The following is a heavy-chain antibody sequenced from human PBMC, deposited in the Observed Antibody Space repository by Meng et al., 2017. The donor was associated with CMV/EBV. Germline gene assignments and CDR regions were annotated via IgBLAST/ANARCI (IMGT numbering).Heavy chain of an antibody. CDR1: GFTFDDYG. D-gene: IGHD2-2*02. CDR2: INWNGGST. J-gene: IGHJ6*02. CDR3: ARGALGYCSSTSCYTEIRRSYYYYGMDV. V-gene: IGHV3-20*01. Sequence: GESLKISCAASGFTFDDYGMSWVRQAPGKGLEWVSGINWNGGSTGYADSVKGRFTISRDNAKNSLYLQMNSLRAEDTALYHCARGALGYCSSTSCYTEIRRSYYYYGMDVWGQGTTVTVSS.